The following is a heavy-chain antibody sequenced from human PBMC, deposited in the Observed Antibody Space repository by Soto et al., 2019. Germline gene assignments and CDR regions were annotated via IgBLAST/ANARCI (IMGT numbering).Heavy chain of an antibody. D-gene: IGHD6-13*01. Sequence: VQLQESGPGLVKPSQTLSLTCTVSGGSIRSGGYFWSWVRQQPGKGLEWIGHIYYRGGTSYNPSLESRVAMSVDTSKNEFTLKVNSVTAADTAIYYCARFAKEENPKLVSWYAFDFWGRGTLVTVSS. J-gene: IGHJ4*02. CDR1: GGSIRSGGYF. CDR3: ARFAKEENPKLVSWYAFDF. V-gene: IGHV4-31*03. CDR2: IYYRGGT.